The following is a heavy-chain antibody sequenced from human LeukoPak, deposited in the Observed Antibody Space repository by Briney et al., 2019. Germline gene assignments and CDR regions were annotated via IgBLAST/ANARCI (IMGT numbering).Heavy chain of an antibody. J-gene: IGHJ6*03. D-gene: IGHD1-1*01. CDR1: GFTISSYA. CDR2: ISGSGGST. Sequence: GGSLRLSCAASGFTISSYAMSWVRQAPGKGLEWVSGISGSGGSTYYAESVKGPFTISRDNSKNTLYLQMNSLRAEDTAVYYCATTLLRASTYMDVWGKGTTVTVSS. V-gene: IGHV3-23*01. CDR3: ATTLLRASTYMDV.